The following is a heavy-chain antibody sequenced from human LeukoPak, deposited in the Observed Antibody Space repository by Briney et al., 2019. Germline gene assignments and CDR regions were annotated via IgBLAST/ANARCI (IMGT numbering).Heavy chain of an antibody. CDR1: GGSLSFYY. CDR3: ARCIGFGELWENWFDP. CDR2: IYNRATT. V-gene: IGHV4-59*08. J-gene: IGHJ5*02. D-gene: IGHD3-10*01. Sequence: KTSETLSLTCTVSGGSLSFYYWNWIRLPPGKGLEWIDYIYNRATTNYNPSLKSRVTISVDTSKNQFSLKLSSVTAADTAVYYCARCIGFGELWENWFDPWGQGTLVTVSS.